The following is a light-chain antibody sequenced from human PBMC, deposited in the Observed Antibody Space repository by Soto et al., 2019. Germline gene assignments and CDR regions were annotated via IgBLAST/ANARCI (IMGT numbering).Light chain of an antibody. CDR3: SLYTSSSTYV. CDR2: DVS. Sequence: QSALTQPASVSGSPGQSITISCTGTSSDVGGYNYVSWFQQHPGKAPKLMIYDVSDRPSGVSNRFSGSKSANTASLTISGLQAEDEADYYCSLYTSSSTYVFGTGTKVTVL. V-gene: IGLV2-14*01. J-gene: IGLJ1*01. CDR1: SSDVGGYNY.